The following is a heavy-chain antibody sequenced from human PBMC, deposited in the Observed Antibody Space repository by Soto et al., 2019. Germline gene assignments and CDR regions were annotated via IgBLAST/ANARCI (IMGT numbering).Heavy chain of an antibody. J-gene: IGHJ4*02. CDR1: GGSISSSSYY. Sequence: SEILSLTCTVSGGSISSSSYYWGWIRQPPGKGLEWIGSIYYSGSTYYNPSLKSRVTISVDTSKNQFSLKLSSVTAADTAVYYCAGGYSSSWYHYWGQGTLVTVSS. D-gene: IGHD6-13*01. CDR2: IYYSGST. CDR3: AGGYSSSWYHY. V-gene: IGHV4-39*01.